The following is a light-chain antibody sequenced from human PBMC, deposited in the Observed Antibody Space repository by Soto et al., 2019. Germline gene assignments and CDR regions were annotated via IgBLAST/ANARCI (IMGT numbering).Light chain of an antibody. Sequence: ETVVTQCTATLYMSPGDRASLSCRASHGVSSNLAWYQQRPGQAPRLLIYGASTRATGVPARFSGSGSGAEFALTISSLQSEDFAVYYCPQYNNRPFTSCPGT. J-gene: IGKJ3*01. CDR3: PQYNNRPFT. CDR2: GAS. CDR1: HGVSSN. V-gene: IGKV3-15*01.